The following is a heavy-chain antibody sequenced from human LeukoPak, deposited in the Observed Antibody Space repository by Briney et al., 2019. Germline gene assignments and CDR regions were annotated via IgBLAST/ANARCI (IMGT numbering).Heavy chain of an antibody. CDR1: GFTFGSYG. CDR2: IKQDGSQE. V-gene: IGHV3-7*01. J-gene: IGHJ4*02. CDR3: ARANYYDSTHDY. D-gene: IGHD3-22*01. Sequence: PGGSLRLSCAASGFTFGSYGMHWVRQAPGKGLEWVAHIKQDGSQEYYVDSVKGRFTISRDSAKNSLYLQMNSLRAEDTAVYYCARANYYDSTHDYWGQGTLVTVS.